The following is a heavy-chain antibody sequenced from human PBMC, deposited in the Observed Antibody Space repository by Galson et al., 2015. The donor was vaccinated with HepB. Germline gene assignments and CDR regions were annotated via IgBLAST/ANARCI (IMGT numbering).Heavy chain of an antibody. J-gene: IGHJ5*01. D-gene: IGHD2-8*01. CDR1: GYPFISYS. CDR2: ISVYNGNT. V-gene: IGHV1-18*01. Sequence: SVKVSCKASGYPFISYSISWVRQARGQGLEWMGWISVYNGNTNYAQNFQGRVIMTTDTSTTTAYMELRSLKYDDTAMYYCVRDGRDVVFVRDGVRRYNWLDSWGQGTLVTVSS. CDR3: VRDGRDVVFVRDGVRRYNWLDS.